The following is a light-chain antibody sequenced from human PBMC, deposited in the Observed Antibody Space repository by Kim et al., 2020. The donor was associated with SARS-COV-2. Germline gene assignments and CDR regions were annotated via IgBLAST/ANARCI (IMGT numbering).Light chain of an antibody. Sequence: QSALTQPASVSGSPGQSITISCSGTSSDIGRYNFVSWYQQYPGKAPNLIIYNVNNRPSGVSARFSGFKSGNTASLTISGLQADDEADYYCSSYKNSALLFGRGTQLTVL. J-gene: IGLJ3*02. CDR3: SSYKNSALL. CDR1: SSDIGRYNF. CDR2: NVN. V-gene: IGLV2-14*03.